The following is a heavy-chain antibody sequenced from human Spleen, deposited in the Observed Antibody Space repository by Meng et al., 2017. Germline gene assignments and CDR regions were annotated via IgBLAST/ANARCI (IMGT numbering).Heavy chain of an antibody. Sequence: GGSLRLSCAASGFTVSSNYMSWVRQAPGKGLVWVSRINSDGSSTSYADSVKGRFTISRDNAKNTLYLQMNSLRAEDTAVYYCARDSGGSYYDYWGQGTLVTVSS. CDR1: GFTVSSNY. V-gene: IGHV3-74*01. D-gene: IGHD1-26*01. J-gene: IGHJ4*02. CDR2: INSDGSST. CDR3: ARDSGGSYYDY.